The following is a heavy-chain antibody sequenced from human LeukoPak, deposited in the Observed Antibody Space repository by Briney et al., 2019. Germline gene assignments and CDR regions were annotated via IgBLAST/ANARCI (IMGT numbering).Heavy chain of an antibody. CDR2: ISGSGGST. CDR3: TSGYDFWSGYYN. Sequence: GGSLRLSCAASGFTFSSYAMSWVRQAPGKGLEWVSAISGSGGSTYYADSVKGRFTISRDNAKNSLYLQMNSLRAEDTAVYYCTSGYDFWSGYYNWGQGTLVTVSS. D-gene: IGHD3-3*01. J-gene: IGHJ4*02. CDR1: GFTFSSYA. V-gene: IGHV3-23*01.